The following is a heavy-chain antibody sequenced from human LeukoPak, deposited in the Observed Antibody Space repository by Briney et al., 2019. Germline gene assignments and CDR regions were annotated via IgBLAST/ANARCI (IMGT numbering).Heavy chain of an antibody. D-gene: IGHD2-21*02. J-gene: IGHJ5*02. V-gene: IGHV3-53*01. CDR3: ARGTYCGGDCYSINWFDP. CDR2: IYSGGST. CDR1: GFTVSSNY. Sequence: GGSLRLSCAASGFTVSSNYMSWVRQAPGRGLEWVSVIYSGGSTYYADSVKGRFTISRDNAKNSLYLQMNSLRAEDTAVYYCARGTYCGGDCYSINWFDPWGQGTLVTVSS.